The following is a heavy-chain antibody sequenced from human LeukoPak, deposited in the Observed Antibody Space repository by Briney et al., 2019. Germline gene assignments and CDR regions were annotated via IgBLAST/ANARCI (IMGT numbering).Heavy chain of an antibody. D-gene: IGHD3-10*01. CDR3: ARGVGELLPDS. Sequence: GGSLRLSCAASGFTFSTYSMNWVRQAPGKGLERISYISSSTTTMYYADSVKGRFTISRDNAKNSLYLQMNSLRAEDTAVYYCARGVGELLPDSWGQGTLVTVSS. V-gene: IGHV3-48*01. J-gene: IGHJ4*02. CDR1: GFTFSTYS. CDR2: ISSSTTTM.